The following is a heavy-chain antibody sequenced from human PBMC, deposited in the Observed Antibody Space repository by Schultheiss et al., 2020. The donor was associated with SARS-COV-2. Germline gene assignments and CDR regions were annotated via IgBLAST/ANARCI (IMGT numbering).Heavy chain of an antibody. D-gene: IGHD3-22*01. CDR1: GFTVSSNY. CDR3: AKQGRWDSSGYYSDGFDY. CDR2: ISGSGGST. V-gene: IGHV3-23*01. J-gene: IGHJ4*02. Sequence: GGSLRLSCAASGFTVSSNYMSWVRQAPGKGLEWVSAISGSGGSTYYADSVKGRFTISRDNSKNTLYLQMNSLRAEDTAVYYCAKQGRWDSSGYYSDGFDYWGQGTLVTVSS.